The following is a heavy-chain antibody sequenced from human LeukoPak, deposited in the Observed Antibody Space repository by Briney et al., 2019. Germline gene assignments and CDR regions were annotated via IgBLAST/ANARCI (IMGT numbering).Heavy chain of an antibody. Sequence: PSETLSLTCTVSGGSISSSSYYWSWIRQPPGKGLEWIGEINHSGSTNYNPSLKSRVTISVDTSKNQFSLKLSSVTAADTAVYYCARRRRRLLSSMVRGAAWFDPWGQGTLVTVSS. CDR3: ARRRRRLLSSMVRGAAWFDP. D-gene: IGHD3-10*01. V-gene: IGHV4-39*07. J-gene: IGHJ5*02. CDR2: INHSGST. CDR1: GGSISSSSYY.